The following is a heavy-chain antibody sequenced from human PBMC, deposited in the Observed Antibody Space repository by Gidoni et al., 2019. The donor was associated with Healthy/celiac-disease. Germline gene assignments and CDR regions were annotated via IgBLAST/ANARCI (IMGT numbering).Heavy chain of an antibody. J-gene: IGHJ4*02. CDR2: IRGSGGST. D-gene: IGHD3-9*01. CDR1: GFTFSSYA. CDR3: AKGRSYFDVFDY. Sequence: EVQLFESGGGLVQPGGSLRLSCAASGFTFSSYAMSWVRQGPGKGLEWVSAIRGSGGSTYYADSVKVLFTISRDNSKNTLYLQMNSLRAEDTAVYYCAKGRSYFDVFDYWGQGTLVTVSS. V-gene: IGHV3-23*01.